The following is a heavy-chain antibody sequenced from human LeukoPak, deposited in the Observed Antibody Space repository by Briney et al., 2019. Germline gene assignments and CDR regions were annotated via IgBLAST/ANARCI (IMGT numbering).Heavy chain of an antibody. CDR2: IYYSGST. V-gene: IGHV4-39*07. CDR1: GASIISDTYY. CDR3: ARNFYASSGYYLDDFYFDF. D-gene: IGHD3-22*01. Sequence: SETLSLTCTVSGASIISDTYYWGWIRQPPGKGLEWIGSIYYSGSTYYSPSLKSRVTMSVDTSTNQFSLKLISVTAADTALYYCARNFYASSGYYLDDFYFDFWGQGTRVPLST. J-gene: IGHJ4*02.